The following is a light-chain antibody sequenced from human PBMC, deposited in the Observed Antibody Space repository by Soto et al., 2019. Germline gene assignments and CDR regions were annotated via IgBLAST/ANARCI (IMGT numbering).Light chain of an antibody. CDR2: AAS. Sequence: AIRITQSPSSLSASTGDRVGITCRASQGISSYLAWYQQKPGKAPKLLIYAASTLQSGVPSRFSGSGSGTDFTLTISCLQSEDFATYYCQQYYSYPRTFGQGTKVDIK. V-gene: IGKV1-8*01. J-gene: IGKJ1*01. CDR3: QQYYSYPRT. CDR1: QGISSY.